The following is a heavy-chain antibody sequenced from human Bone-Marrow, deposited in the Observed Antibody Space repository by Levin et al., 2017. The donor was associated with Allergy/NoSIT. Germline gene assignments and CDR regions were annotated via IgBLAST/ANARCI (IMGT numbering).Heavy chain of an antibody. V-gene: IGHV4-31*03. CDR1: GDSISSGGYY. Sequence: SETLSLTCTVSGDSISSGGYYWSWIRQVPGKGLEWIGYIYYTGSTYYNPSLKSRSNISVDTSKNEFALKLNFLTDADTAVYYCARSVGSGYFSNFDYWGQGTLVTVSS. CDR3: ARSVGSGYFSNFDY. CDR2: IYYTGST. D-gene: IGHD3-22*01. J-gene: IGHJ4*02.